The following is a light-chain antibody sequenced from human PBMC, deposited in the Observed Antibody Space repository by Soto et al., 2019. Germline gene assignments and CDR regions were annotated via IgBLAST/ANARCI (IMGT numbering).Light chain of an antibody. Sequence: QSALTQPPAASATPGQRVTISCSGSNFNIGSNSVNWYQHLPGTSPKLLIHSDNQRPSGVPDRSSGSKSGTSAALAISGLQSEDEADYYCAAWDDRLRGFVFGTGTKVTVL. V-gene: IGLV1-44*01. J-gene: IGLJ1*01. CDR3: AAWDDRLRGFV. CDR1: NFNIGSNS. CDR2: SDN.